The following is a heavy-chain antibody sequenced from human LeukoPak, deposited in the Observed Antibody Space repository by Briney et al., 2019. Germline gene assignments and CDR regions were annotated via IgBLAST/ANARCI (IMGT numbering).Heavy chain of an antibody. D-gene: IGHD1-26*01. Sequence: SETLSLTCAVSGGSISSGGYSWSWIRQPPGKGLEWIGSVYYSGSTYYNPSLKSRVTISVDKSKNQFSLKLSSVTAADTAVYYCARGTPSRDPGVGAIDYWGQGTLVTVSS. J-gene: IGHJ4*02. CDR2: VYYSGST. CDR1: GGSISSGGYS. V-gene: IGHV4-30-2*03. CDR3: ARGTPSRDPGVGAIDY.